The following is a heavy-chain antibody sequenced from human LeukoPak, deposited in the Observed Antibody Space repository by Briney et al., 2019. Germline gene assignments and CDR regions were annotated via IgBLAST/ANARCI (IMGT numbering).Heavy chain of an antibody. CDR1: GFTFSSYG. D-gene: IGHD4-17*01. CDR3: ARRDRHDYEGRYYGMDV. CDR2: IWYDGSNK. V-gene: IGHV3-33*01. Sequence: PGRSLRLSCAASGFTFSSYGMHWVRQAPGKGLEWVAVIWYDGSNKYYTDSVKGRFTISRDNSKNTLYLQMNILRADDTAVYYCARRDRHDYEGRYYGMDVWGQGTTVTVSS. J-gene: IGHJ6*02.